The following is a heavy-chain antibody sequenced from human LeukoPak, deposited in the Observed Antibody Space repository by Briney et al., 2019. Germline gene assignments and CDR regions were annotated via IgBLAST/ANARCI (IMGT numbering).Heavy chain of an antibody. V-gene: IGHV3-43D*03. CDR1: GFTFHNYA. CDR3: AKAEGPPDYYYMDV. Sequence: GGSLRLSCAASGFTFHNYAMHWVRQAPGKGLEWVSLISWDGGSTYYADSVKGRFTISRDNSKNSLYLQMNSLRTEDTAFYYCAKAEGPPDYYYMDVWGKGTTVTVSS. CDR2: ISWDGGST. J-gene: IGHJ6*03.